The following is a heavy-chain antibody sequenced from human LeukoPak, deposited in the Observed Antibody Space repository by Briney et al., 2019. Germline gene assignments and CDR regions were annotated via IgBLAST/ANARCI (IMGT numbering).Heavy chain of an antibody. J-gene: IGHJ4*02. CDR2: VSGSGGST. V-gene: IGHV3-23*01. D-gene: IGHD2-2*01. Sequence: PGGSLRLSCAASGFTFSSYAMSWVRQAPGKGLEWVSTVSGSGGSTYYADSVKGRFTISRDNSKNTLYLQMNSLRAEDTAVYYCAKGTHQPYGKRILDYWGQGTLVTVSS. CDR1: GFTFSSYA. CDR3: AKGTHQPYGKRILDY.